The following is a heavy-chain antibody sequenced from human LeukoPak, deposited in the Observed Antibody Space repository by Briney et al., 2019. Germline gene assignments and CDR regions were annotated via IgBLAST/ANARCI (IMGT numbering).Heavy chain of an antibody. Sequence: GGSLRLSRAASGFTFSSYWMSWVRQAPGKGLERVANIKQDGSEKYYVDSVKGRFTISRDNAKNSLYLQMNSLRAEDTAVYYCARDEAVPAAMTYYYYYYMDVWGKGTTVTVSS. V-gene: IGHV3-7*01. CDR2: IKQDGSEK. J-gene: IGHJ6*03. CDR1: GFTFSSYW. CDR3: ARDEAVPAAMTYYYYYYMDV. D-gene: IGHD2-2*01.